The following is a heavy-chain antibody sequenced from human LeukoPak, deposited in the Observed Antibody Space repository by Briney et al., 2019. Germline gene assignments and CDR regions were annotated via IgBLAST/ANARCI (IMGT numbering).Heavy chain of an antibody. V-gene: IGHV4-39*07. D-gene: IGHD3-16*02. CDR3: AGDTFGGVIVNWFDP. CDR1: GGSISSSNYY. CDR2: IYYSGST. Sequence: SETLSLTCTVSGGSISSSNYYWGWIRQPPGKGLEWIGSIYYSGSTYYNPSLKSRVTISVDMSKNQFSLKLRSVTAADTAVYYCAGDTFGGVIVNWFDPWGQGTLVTVSS. J-gene: IGHJ5*02.